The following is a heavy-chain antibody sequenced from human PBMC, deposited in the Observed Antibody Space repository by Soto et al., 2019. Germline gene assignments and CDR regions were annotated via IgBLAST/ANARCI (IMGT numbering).Heavy chain of an antibody. J-gene: IGHJ4*02. CDR1: GESISSGGYY. D-gene: IGHD6-6*01. Sequence: QVQLQESGPGLVKASQTLSLICSVSGESISSGGYYWSWIRHHPGKGLEWIGYIYDSESAYYNPSTKSRVTISMDTSKNHFAMNLSSVTAADTAVYYCARASSSSSAADYWGQGTLITVSS. V-gene: IGHV4-31*03. CDR2: IYDSESA. CDR3: ARASSSSSAADY.